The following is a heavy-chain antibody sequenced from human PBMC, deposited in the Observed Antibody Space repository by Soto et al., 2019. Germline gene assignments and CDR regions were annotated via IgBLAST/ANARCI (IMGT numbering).Heavy chain of an antibody. CDR3: AKDPADGDPENHFDY. CDR1: GFTFSSYA. D-gene: IGHD4-17*01. V-gene: IGHV3-23*01. Sequence: GGSLRLSCAASGFTFSSYAMSWVRQAPGKGLEWVSAISGSGGSTYYADSVKGQLTISRDNSKNTLYLQMNSLRAEDTAVYYCAKDPADGDPENHFDYWGQGTLVTVSS. J-gene: IGHJ4*02. CDR2: ISGSGGST.